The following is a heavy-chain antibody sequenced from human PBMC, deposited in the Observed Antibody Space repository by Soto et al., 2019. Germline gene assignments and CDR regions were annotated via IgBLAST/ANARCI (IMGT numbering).Heavy chain of an antibody. CDR2: ISGSGGST. CDR3: ARGQVRADIVVVPAAIMAAKNYYYGMDV. V-gene: IGHV3-23*01. J-gene: IGHJ6*02. CDR1: GFTFSSYA. D-gene: IGHD2-2*02. Sequence: VGSLRLSCAASGFTFSSYAMSWVRQAPGKGLEWVSAISGSGGSTYYADSVKGRFTISRDNSKNTLYLQMNSLRAEDTAVYYCARGQVRADIVVVPAAIMAAKNYYYGMDVWGQGTTVTVSS.